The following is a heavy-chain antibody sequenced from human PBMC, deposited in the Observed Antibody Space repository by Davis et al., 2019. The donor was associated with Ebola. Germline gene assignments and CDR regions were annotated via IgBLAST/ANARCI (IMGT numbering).Heavy chain of an antibody. V-gene: IGHV4-59*08. CDR1: GGSITSFL. CDR2: IYYSGST. CDR3: ARRGYSGYHDY. D-gene: IGHD5-12*01. Sequence: SETLSLTCSVSGGSITSFLWTWIRQPPGKGLEWIGYIYYSGSTYYNPSLKSRVTISVDTSKNQFSLKLNSMTAADTAVYYCARRGYSGYHDYWGQGTLVTVSS. J-gene: IGHJ4*02.